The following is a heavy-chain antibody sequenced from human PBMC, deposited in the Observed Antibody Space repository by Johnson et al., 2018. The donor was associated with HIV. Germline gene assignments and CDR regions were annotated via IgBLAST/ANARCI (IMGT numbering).Heavy chain of an antibody. V-gene: IGHV3-66*02. CDR3: AKDISPLYSSSDAFDI. Sequence: EVQLVESGGGLVQPGGSLRLSCAASGFTFSSYAMHWVRQAPGKGLEWVSVIYSGGSTYYVDSVKGRFTISRDNSKNTLYLQMNSLRAEDTALYYCAKDISPLYSSSDAFDIWGQGTMVTVSS. CDR1: GFTFSSYA. CDR2: IYSGGST. J-gene: IGHJ3*02. D-gene: IGHD6-6*01.